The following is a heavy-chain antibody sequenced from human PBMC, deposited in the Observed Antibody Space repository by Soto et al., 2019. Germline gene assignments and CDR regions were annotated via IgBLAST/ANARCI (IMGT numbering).Heavy chain of an antibody. J-gene: IGHJ2*01. D-gene: IGHD6-19*01. CDR1: GFTFSSYG. Sequence: GGPLRLSCAASGFTFSSYGMHWVRQAPGKGLEWVAVIWYDGSNKYYADSVKGRFTISRDNSKNTLYLQMNSLRAEDTAVYYCAREGGWYSPPPNWYFDLWGRGTLVTVSS. CDR3: AREGGWYSPPPNWYFDL. V-gene: IGHV3-33*01. CDR2: IWYDGSNK.